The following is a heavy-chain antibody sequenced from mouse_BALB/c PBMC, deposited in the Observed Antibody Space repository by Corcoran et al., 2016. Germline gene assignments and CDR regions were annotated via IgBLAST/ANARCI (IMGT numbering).Heavy chain of an antibody. CDR3: ATVYGYDSNWYFEV. V-gene: IGHV9-3-1*01. CDR1: GYTFTNYG. D-gene: IGHD2-2*01. CDR2: INTYTGEP. Sequence: QIQLVQSGPELKKPGETVKISCKASGYTFTNYGMNWVKQAPGKGLKWMGWINTYTGEPTYADDFKGRFAFSLETSASTAYLQINNLKNEDTATYCCATVYGYDSNWYFEVWGAGTTVTVSS. J-gene: IGHJ1*01.